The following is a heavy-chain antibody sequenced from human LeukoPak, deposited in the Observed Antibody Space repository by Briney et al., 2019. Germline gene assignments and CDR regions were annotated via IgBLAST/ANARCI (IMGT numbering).Heavy chain of an antibody. CDR3: ARDYFSDHVFDF. D-gene: IGHD2/OR15-2a*01. J-gene: IGHJ4*02. CDR2: TSADNGHT. Sequence: ASVKVSCKASGYTFTSYGISWVRQAPGQGLEWMGFTSADNGHTNYVQKFQGRVTMTTDTSTNIAYMELRSLRFDDTAMYYCARDYFSDHVFDFWGQGTLITVSS. V-gene: IGHV1-18*01. CDR1: GYTFTSYG.